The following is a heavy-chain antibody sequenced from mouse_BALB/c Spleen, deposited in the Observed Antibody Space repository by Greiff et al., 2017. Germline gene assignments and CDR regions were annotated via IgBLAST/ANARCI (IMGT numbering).Heavy chain of an antibody. V-gene: IGHV1-63*02. D-gene: IGHD1-1*01. CDR1: GYTFTNYW. J-gene: IGHJ2*01. Sequence: QVQLKQSGAELVRPGTSVKISCKASGYTFTNYWLGWVKQRPGHGLEWIGDIYPGGGYTNYNEKFKGKATLTADTSSSTAYMQLSSLTSEDSAVYFCARQATVVATDYWGQGTTLTVSS. CDR3: ARQATVVATDY. CDR2: IYPGGGYT.